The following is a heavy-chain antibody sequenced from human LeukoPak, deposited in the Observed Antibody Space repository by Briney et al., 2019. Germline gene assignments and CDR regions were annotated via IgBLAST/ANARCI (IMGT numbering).Heavy chain of an antibody. D-gene: IGHD3-22*01. V-gene: IGHV1-69*04. CDR2: IIPILGIA. J-gene: IGHJ4*02. CDR1: GYTFTSYG. Sequence: GASVKVSCKASGYTFTSYGISWVRQAPGQGLEWMGRIIPILGIANYAQKFQGRVTITADKSTSTAYMELSSLRSEDTAVYYCARDVRGSYSSGYGYWGQGTLVTVSS. CDR3: ARDVRGSYSSGYGY.